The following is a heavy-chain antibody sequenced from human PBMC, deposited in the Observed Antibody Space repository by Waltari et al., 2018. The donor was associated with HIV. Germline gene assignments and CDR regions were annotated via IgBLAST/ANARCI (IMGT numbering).Heavy chain of an antibody. CDR1: GFTFSAYA. CDR2: ISDDANEK. CDR3: ARGRGGPDY. V-gene: IGHV3-30*01. J-gene: IGHJ4*02. D-gene: IGHD3-10*01. Sequence: QVQLVESGGGVVQPGRSLRLSCAASGFTFSAYAMHWVRQAPGKGVEWVAVISDDANEKLYADSVKGRFTISRGNARNTLYLQMNSLRPEDTAVYFCARGRGGPDYWGQGTLVTVSS.